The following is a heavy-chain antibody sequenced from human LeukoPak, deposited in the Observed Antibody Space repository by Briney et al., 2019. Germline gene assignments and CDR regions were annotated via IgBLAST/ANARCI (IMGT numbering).Heavy chain of an antibody. CDR2: ISGSGGST. Sequence: GGSLRLSCAASGFTFSSYAMSGVRQAPGKGLEWVSAISGSGGSTYYADSVKGRFTISRDNSKNTLYLQMNSLRAEDTAVYYCAKVMEYYYDSSGYYYDYWGQGTLVTVSS. CDR1: GFTFSSYA. V-gene: IGHV3-23*01. CDR3: AKVMEYYYDSSGYYYDY. D-gene: IGHD3-22*01. J-gene: IGHJ4*02.